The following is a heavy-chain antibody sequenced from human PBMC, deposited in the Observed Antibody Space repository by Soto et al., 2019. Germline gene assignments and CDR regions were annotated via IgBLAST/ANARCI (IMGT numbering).Heavy chain of an antibody. CDR3: ARDRAGKYCSGGSCYSLWFDP. CDR2: IYYSGST. J-gene: IGHJ5*02. CDR1: GGSVSSAGYY. V-gene: IGHV4-61*08. D-gene: IGHD2-15*01. Sequence: SETLSLTCAVSGGSVSSAGYYWSWIRQPPGKGLEWIGYIYYSGSTNYNPSLKSRVTISVGTSKNQFSLKLSSVTAADTAVYYCARDRAGKYCSGGSCYSLWFDPWGQGTLVTVSS.